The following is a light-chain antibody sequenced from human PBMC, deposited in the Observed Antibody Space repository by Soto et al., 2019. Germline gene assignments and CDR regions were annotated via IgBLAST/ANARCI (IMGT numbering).Light chain of an antibody. CDR1: QSIGIY. J-gene: IGKJ4*01. V-gene: IGKV3-11*01. CDR3: QHRSTRPLT. Sequence: EIVLTQSPATLSLSPGDRATLSCRASQSIGIYLAWYQQTPGQSPRLLIYEASNRATGVPAKFSGTGSGTDFSPTISSLESEDFGIYYCQHRSTRPLTFGGGTKVEI. CDR2: EAS.